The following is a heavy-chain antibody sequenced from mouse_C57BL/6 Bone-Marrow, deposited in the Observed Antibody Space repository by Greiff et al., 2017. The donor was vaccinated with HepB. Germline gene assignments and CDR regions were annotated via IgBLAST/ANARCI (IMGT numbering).Heavy chain of an antibody. CDR2: INPYNGGT. D-gene: IGHD3-2*02. Sequence: EVKLMESGPVLVKPGASVKMSCKASGYTFTDYYMNWVKQSHGKSLEWIGVINPYNGGTSYNQKFKGKATLTVDKSSSTAYMELNSLTSEDSAVYYCASKSGYPFDYWGQGTTLTVSS. J-gene: IGHJ2*01. CDR3: ASKSGYPFDY. CDR1: GYTFTDYY. V-gene: IGHV1-19*01.